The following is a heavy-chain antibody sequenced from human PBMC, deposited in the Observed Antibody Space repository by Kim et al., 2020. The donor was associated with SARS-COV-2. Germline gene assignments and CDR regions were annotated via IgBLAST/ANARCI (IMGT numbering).Heavy chain of an antibody. Sequence: GGSLRLSCAASGFTFSSYGMHWVRQAPGKGLEWVAVISYDGSNKYYADSVKGRFTISRDNSKNTLYLQMNSLRAEDTAVYYCAKVYSGGGLVDYWGQGTLVTVSS. J-gene: IGHJ4*02. V-gene: IGHV3-30*18. D-gene: IGHD1-26*01. CDR1: GFTFSSYG. CDR2: ISYDGSNK. CDR3: AKVYSGGGLVDY.